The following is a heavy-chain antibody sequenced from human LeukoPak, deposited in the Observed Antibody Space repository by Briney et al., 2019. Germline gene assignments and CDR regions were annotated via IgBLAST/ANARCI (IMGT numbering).Heavy chain of an antibody. CDR2: MYHSGST. CDR1: GYSISSGYY. V-gene: IGHV4-38-2*01. J-gene: IGHJ5*02. Sequence: PSETLSLTCAVSGYSISSGYYWGWIRQPPGKGPERVGSMYHSGSTYYNPSLKSRVTISVDTSKNQFSLKLSSVTAADTAMYYCARHSYSNYLNWFDPWGQGTLVTVSS. CDR3: ARHSYSNYLNWFDP. D-gene: IGHD4-11*01.